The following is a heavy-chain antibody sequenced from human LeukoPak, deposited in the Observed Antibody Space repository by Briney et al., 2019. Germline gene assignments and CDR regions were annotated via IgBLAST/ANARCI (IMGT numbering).Heavy chain of an antibody. D-gene: IGHD3-16*02. J-gene: IGHJ4*02. CDR1: GGSISSGGYY. CDR2: IYYSGST. V-gene: IGHV4-31*03. Sequence: PSQTLSLTCTVSGGSISSGGYYWSWIRQHPGKGLEWIGYIYYSGSTYYNPSLKSRVTISVDTSKNQFSLKLSSVTAADTAVYYCARQGHYDYVWGSYRYTARYFDYWGQGTLVTVSS. CDR3: ARQGHYDYVWGSYRYTARYFDY.